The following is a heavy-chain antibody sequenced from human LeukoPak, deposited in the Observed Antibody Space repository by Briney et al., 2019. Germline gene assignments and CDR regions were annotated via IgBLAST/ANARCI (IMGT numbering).Heavy chain of an antibody. CDR3: ARSGIAAAGTPWSDPDFDY. V-gene: IGHV1-8*01. CDR1: GYTFTSYD. D-gene: IGHD6-13*01. CDR2: MNPNSGNT. Sequence: ASVKVSCKASGYTFTSYDINWVRQATGQGLEWMGWMNPNSGNTGYAQKFQGRVTMTRNTSISTAYMELSSLRSEDTAVYYCARSGIAAAGTPWSDPDFDYWGQGTLVTVSS. J-gene: IGHJ4*02.